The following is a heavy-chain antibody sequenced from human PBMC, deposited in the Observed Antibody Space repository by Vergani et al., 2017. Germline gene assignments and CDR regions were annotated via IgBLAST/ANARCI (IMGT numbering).Heavy chain of an antibody. CDR3: VKDHPVFDE. J-gene: IGHJ4*02. V-gene: IGHV3-30*02. CDR2: IQKDGIDK. CDR1: GCPFSTYG. Sequence: QVQLVESGGGVVQPGESLRLFCAASGCPFSTYGMLWVRQAPGKGLEWVAFIQKDGIDKFYADSVRGRFTISRDISKNTLYLEMTSLSADDTALYHCVKDHPVFDEWGRGTLVSVS.